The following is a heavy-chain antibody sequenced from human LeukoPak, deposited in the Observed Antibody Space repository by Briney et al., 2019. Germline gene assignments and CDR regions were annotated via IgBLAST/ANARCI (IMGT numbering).Heavy chain of an antibody. CDR2: IYSSGHT. CDR1: GGSISSSGYS. V-gene: IGHV4-61*05. Sequence: PSETLSLTCTVSGGSISSSGYSWGWIRQPPGKGLEWIAYIYSSGHTNYNPSLRGRVTISVDTSKNQFSLKVNSVTAADTAVYYCARHPFSDGFDIWGQGTMVTVSS. J-gene: IGHJ3*02. CDR3: ARHPFSDGFDI.